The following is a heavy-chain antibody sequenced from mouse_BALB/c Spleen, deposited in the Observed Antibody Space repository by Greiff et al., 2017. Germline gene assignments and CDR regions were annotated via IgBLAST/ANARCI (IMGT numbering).Heavy chain of an antibody. J-gene: IGHJ2*01. D-gene: IGHD2-1*01. CDR3: ARGDGNYDY. CDR2: ISYSGST. CDR1: GYSITSDYA. V-gene: IGHV3-2*02. Sequence: EVKVEESGPGLVKPSQSLSLTCTVTGYSITSDYAWNWIRQFPGNKLEWMGYISYSGSTSYNPSLKSRISITRDTSKNQFFLQLNSVTTEDTATYYCARGDGNYDYWGQGTTLTVSS.